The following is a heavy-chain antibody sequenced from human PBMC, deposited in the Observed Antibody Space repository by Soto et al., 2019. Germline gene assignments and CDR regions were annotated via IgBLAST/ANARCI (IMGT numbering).Heavy chain of an antibody. V-gene: IGHV4-30-4*01. J-gene: IGHJ2*01. Sequence: QLQLRESGPGLVKPSETLSLTCPVSGGSISGGVGGLYYWSWIRQPPRKGLEWIGYIYDSGSTYYNPPLKCRVIISVDTSKNQFSLWLSSVTAADTAVYYCGREVIPLTTDWYFDLWGRGTLVTVSS. D-gene: IGHD4-17*01. CDR3: GREVIPLTTDWYFDL. CDR2: IYDSGST. CDR1: GGSISGGVGGLYY.